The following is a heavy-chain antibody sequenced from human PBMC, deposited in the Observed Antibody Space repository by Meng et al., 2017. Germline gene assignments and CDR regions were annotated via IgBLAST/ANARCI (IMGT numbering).Heavy chain of an antibody. CDR3: ASYYGSGSYYRGEFDY. Sequence: GESLKISCAASGFTFSSYWMSWVRQAPGKGLEWVANIKQDGSEKYYVDPVKGRFTISRDNAKNSLYLQMSSLRAEDTAVYYCASYYGSGSYYRGEFDYWGQGTLVTVSS. D-gene: IGHD3-10*01. J-gene: IGHJ4*02. V-gene: IGHV3-7*01. CDR2: IKQDGSEK. CDR1: GFTFSSYW.